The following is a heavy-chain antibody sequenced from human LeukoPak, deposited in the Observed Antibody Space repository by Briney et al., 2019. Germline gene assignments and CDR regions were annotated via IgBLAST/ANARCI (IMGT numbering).Heavy chain of an antibody. CDR2: ISSSSSYI. V-gene: IGHV3-21*01. J-gene: IGHJ4*02. CDR1: GFTFRSYS. CDR3: ARAGLYSSSWPY. Sequence: GGSLRLSCAASGFTFRSYSMNWVRQAPGKGLAWVSSISSSSSYIYYADSVKGRFTISRDNAENSLYLQMNSLRAEDTAVYYCARAGLYSSSWPYWGQGTLVTVSS. D-gene: IGHD6-13*01.